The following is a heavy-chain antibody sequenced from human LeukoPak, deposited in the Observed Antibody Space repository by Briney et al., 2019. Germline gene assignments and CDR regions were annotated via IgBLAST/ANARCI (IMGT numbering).Heavy chain of an antibody. V-gene: IGHV3-49*04. CDR2: IRSKAYGGTT. Sequence: GGSLRLSCTASGFTFGDYAMSWVRQAPGKGLEWVGFIRSKAYGGTTEYAASVKGRFTISRDNAKNSLYLQMNSLRAEDTAVYYCARDSRNIGQNFDYWGQGTLVTVSS. CDR3: ARDSRNIGQNFDY. D-gene: IGHD2/OR15-2a*01. J-gene: IGHJ4*02. CDR1: GFTFGDYA.